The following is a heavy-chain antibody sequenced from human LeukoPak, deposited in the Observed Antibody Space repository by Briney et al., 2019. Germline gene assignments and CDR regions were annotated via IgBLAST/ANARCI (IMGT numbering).Heavy chain of an antibody. CDR1: VGSSSGYY. CDR2: INHSGST. D-gene: IGHD6-6*01. V-gene: IGHV4-34*01. CDR3: ARSLFRIAARPHFDY. J-gene: IGHJ4*02. Sequence: PSQTLSLTCAVYVGSSSGYYWSSIRQPPAKRLKCTGEINHSGSTNYNPFLKSRVTISVDTSKHQFSLKLSSVTAADTAVYYRARSLFRIAARPHFDYWGRGTLVTVSS.